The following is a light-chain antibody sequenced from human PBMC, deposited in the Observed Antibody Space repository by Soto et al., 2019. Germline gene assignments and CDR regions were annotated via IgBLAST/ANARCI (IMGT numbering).Light chain of an antibody. CDR2: GAS. Sequence: EIVLTQSPGTLSLSPGERGTLSCRASQSVTNNYLAWYQQKRGQPPRLLIHGASSRATGIPDRFSGSGSETDFTLTISGLEPEGFAVYYCQQYSTPPMYTFGQGTQVEIK. V-gene: IGKV3-20*01. CDR1: QSVTNNY. CDR3: QQYSTPPMYT. J-gene: IGKJ2*01.